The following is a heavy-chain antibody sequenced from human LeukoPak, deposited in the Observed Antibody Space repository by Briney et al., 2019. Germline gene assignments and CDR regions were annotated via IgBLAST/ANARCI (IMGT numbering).Heavy chain of an antibody. CDR3: ARRIAEDVYYFDY. CDR1: GGSISSSSYY. Sequence: SETLSLTCTVSGGSISSSSYYWGWIRQPPGKGLEWIGSIYYSGGTYYNPSLKSRVTISVDTSKNQFSLKVSSVTAADTAVYYCARRIAEDVYYFDYWGQGTLVTVSS. CDR2: IYYSGGT. D-gene: IGHD6-13*01. J-gene: IGHJ4*02. V-gene: IGHV4-39*01.